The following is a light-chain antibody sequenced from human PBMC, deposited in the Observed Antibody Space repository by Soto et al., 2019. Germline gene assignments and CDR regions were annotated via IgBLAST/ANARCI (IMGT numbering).Light chain of an antibody. CDR1: QSVSSTY. Sequence: EIGLTQSPGTLSLSPGERATLSCRASQSVSSTYLAWYQQKPGQAPRLLIYGASSRASRIPDRFSGSGSGTDFTLTISRLEPEDFAVYYCQQYGSSPFTFGGGTK. CDR2: GAS. V-gene: IGKV3-20*01. CDR3: QQYGSSPFT. J-gene: IGKJ4*01.